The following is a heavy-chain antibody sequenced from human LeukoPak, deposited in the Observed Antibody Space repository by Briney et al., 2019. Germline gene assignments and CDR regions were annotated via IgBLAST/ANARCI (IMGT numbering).Heavy chain of an antibody. CDR1: GFTFSDYY. Sequence: GGPLRLSCAASGFTFSDYYMSWIRQAPGKGLEWVSYISSSGSTIYYADSVKGRFTISRDNAKNSLYLQMNSLRAEDTAVYYCASHFYDFWSGYYGNWGQGTLVTVSS. J-gene: IGHJ4*02. V-gene: IGHV3-11*01. CDR2: ISSSGSTI. D-gene: IGHD3-3*01. CDR3: ASHFYDFWSGYYGN.